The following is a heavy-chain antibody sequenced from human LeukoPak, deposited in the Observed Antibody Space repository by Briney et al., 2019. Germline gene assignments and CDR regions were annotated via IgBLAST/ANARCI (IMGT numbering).Heavy chain of an antibody. CDR1: GFTFSSYW. CDR3: ARVYYDYVWGSYRLRSYFDY. V-gene: IGHV3-74*01. J-gene: IGHJ4*02. D-gene: IGHD3-16*02. CDR2: IKSDGSST. Sequence: PGGSLRLSCAASGFTFSSYWMHWVRQAPGKGLVWVSRIKSDGSSTSYADSVKGRFTISRDNAKNTLYLQMNSLRAEDTAVYYCARVYYDYVWGSYRLRSYFDYWGQGTLVTVSS.